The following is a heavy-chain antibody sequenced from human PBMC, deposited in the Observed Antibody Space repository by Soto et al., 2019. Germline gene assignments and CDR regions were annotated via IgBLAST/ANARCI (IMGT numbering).Heavy chain of an antibody. Sequence: GSLRLSCAASGFTFNSYWMHWVRQAPGKGLACVSRINIDGKITWYAGSVKGRFTISRDNAKNTLYLEMNNLRAEDTAVYYCVRGEGIVGVTSAFDIWGQGTMVTVSS. CDR2: INIDGKIT. CDR1: GFTFNSYW. CDR3: VRGEGIVGVTSAFDI. V-gene: IGHV3-74*01. J-gene: IGHJ3*02. D-gene: IGHD1-26*01.